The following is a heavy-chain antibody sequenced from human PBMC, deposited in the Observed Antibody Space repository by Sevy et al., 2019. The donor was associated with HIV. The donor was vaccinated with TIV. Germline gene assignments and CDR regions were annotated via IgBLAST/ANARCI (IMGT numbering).Heavy chain of an antibody. CDR2: VSGSGDST. D-gene: IGHD3-3*01. Sequence: GGSLRLSCVASGFTFNSYAMTWVRRAPGKGPQWVSVVSGSGDSTYYADSVKGRFTIFRDNSKNTMYLQMTSLTAGDTAVYFCARRLDLGVLFPTGVLDVWGQGTTVTVSS. V-gene: IGHV3-23*01. CDR3: ARRLDLGVLFPTGVLDV. J-gene: IGHJ6*02. CDR1: GFTFNSYA.